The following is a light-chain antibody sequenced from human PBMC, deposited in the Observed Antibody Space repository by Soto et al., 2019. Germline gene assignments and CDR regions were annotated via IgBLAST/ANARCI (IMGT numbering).Light chain of an antibody. J-gene: IGLJ7*01. V-gene: IGLV2-11*01. Sequence: QSALTQPRSVSGSPGQSVTISCTGTSSDVGAYIYVSWYQQYPAKAPKVMIYDVGRRPSGVPDRFSGSKSGNTAPLTISGLQAEDEAVYFCCSYAGNKTVVFGGGTQLTVL. CDR3: CSYAGNKTVV. CDR2: DVG. CDR1: SSDVGAYIY.